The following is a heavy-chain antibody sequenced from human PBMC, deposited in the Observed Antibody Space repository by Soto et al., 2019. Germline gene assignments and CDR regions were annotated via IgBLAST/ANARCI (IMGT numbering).Heavy chain of an antibody. CDR1: GDSISTYY. CDR3: ARGRFDFIWGTPAPYLDY. Sequence: ETLSLTCTVSGDSISTYYWTWIRQPPGKGLEWIGYIYNSATTKYNPSLKSRVTISVDTSKNQFSLKLSSVTTADTAVYYCARGRFDFIWGTPAPYLDYWGQGALVTVSS. V-gene: IGHV4-59*01. J-gene: IGHJ4*02. CDR2: IYNSATT. D-gene: IGHD3-16*01.